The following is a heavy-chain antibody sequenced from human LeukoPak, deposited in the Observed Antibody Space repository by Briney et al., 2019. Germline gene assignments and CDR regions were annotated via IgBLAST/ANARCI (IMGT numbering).Heavy chain of an antibody. V-gene: IGHV1-69*13. CDR3: ARVGGLRPDYWFDP. Sequence: SVKVSRKASGGTFSSYAISWVRQAPGQGLEWMGGIIPIFGTANYAQKFQGRVTITADESTSTAYMELSSLRSEDTAVYYCARVGGLRPDYWFDPWGQGTLVTVSS. D-gene: IGHD4-17*01. CDR2: IIPIFGTA. J-gene: IGHJ5*02. CDR1: GGTFSSYA.